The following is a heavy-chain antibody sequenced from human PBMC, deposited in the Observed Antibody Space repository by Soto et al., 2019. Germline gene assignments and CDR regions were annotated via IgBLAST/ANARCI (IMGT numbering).Heavy chain of an antibody. D-gene: IGHD2-15*01. J-gene: IGHJ6*02. V-gene: IGHV3-48*02. CDR3: ARIKLVDFFFINVDVYDMDV. CDR1: GFTLSNYA. CDR2: ISSDSRYI. Sequence: PGVSLRLSCAAAGFTLSNYAVNWVRQAPGKGLEWVSYISSDSRYIYHGDSVKGRFTISRDNARNSVYLQMNSLRDEDTAVYYCARIKLVDFFFINVDVYDMDVWGQGTPVTVSS.